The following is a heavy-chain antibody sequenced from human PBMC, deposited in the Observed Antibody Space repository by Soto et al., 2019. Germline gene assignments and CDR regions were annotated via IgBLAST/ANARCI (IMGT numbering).Heavy chain of an antibody. Sequence: PGGSLRLSCAASGFTFSSYSMNWVRQAPGKGLEWVSSISSSSSYIYYADSVKGRFTISRDNAKNSLYLQMNRLRAEDTAVYYCARGLYTDILTGSPPYYFDYWGQGTLVTVSS. J-gene: IGHJ4*02. CDR2: ISSSSSYI. D-gene: IGHD3-9*01. CDR1: GFTFSSYS. CDR3: ARGLYTDILTGSPPYYFDY. V-gene: IGHV3-21*01.